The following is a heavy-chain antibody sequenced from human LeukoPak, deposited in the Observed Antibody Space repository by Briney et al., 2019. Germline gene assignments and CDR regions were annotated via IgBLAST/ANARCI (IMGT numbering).Heavy chain of an antibody. J-gene: IGHJ4*02. Sequence: GGSLRLSCAASGFTFSSYEMNWVRQAPGKGLEWVSYISSSGSTIYYADSVKGRFTISRDNAKNSLYLQMNSLGAEDTAVYYCAREEDGYDSSGYFCDWGQGTLVTVSS. CDR1: GFTFSSYE. D-gene: IGHD3-22*01. CDR3: AREEDGYDSSGYFCD. CDR2: ISSSGSTI. V-gene: IGHV3-48*03.